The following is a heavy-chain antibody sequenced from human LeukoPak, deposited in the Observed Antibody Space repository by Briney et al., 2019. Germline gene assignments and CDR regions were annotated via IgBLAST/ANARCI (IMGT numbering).Heavy chain of an antibody. V-gene: IGHV1-8*01. CDR3: ARGKRVEPYYYGSGSYYTY. CDR1: GYTFTSYD. CDR2: MNPNSGDT. J-gene: IGHJ4*02. Sequence: GASVKVSCKASGYTFTSYDINWVRQATGQGLEWMGWMNPNSGDTGYAQKFQGRVTMTRDTSTSTGYMELSSLRSEDTAVYYCARGKRVEPYYYGSGSYYTYWGQGTLVTVSS. D-gene: IGHD3-10*01.